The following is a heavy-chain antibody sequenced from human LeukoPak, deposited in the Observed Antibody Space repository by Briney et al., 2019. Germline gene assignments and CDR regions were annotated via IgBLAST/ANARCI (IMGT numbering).Heavy chain of an antibody. V-gene: IGHV4-34*01. CDR3: ARGYYDRSGYDYFDC. Sequence: SETLSLSCAVFGGSFSGYYWTWIRQPPGKALEWIGEINHTGNTNYNPSLKSRLTISVDTSKNHSSLNLTSMTAADTALYFCARGYYDRSGYDYFDCWGQGTLATVSS. CDR1: GGSFSGYY. CDR2: INHTGNT. D-gene: IGHD3-22*01. J-gene: IGHJ4*02.